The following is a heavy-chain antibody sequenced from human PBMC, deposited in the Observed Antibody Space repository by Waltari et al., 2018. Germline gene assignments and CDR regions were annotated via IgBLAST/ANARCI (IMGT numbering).Heavy chain of an antibody. V-gene: IGHV3-7*01. J-gene: IGHJ4*02. Sequence: EVQLVESGGGLVQPGGSLRLSCAASGFTFSSYWMSWVRQAPGKGLEWVANIKQDGSEKYYVDSVKGRFTISRDNAKNSLYLQMNSLRAEDTAVYYCARDGLSVSSWFHDYWGQGTLVTVSS. D-gene: IGHD6-13*01. CDR3: ARDGLSVSSWFHDY. CDR1: GFTFSSYW. CDR2: IKQDGSEK.